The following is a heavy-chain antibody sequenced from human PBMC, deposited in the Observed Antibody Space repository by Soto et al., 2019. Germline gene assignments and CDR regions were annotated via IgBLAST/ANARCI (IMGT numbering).Heavy chain of an antibody. CDR3: ASEHSGYDHGEYYYDGVDV. CDR2: INTDGSST. CDR1: GFSLSTYW. Sequence: EVQLVESGGGLVQPGGSLRLSCTASGFSLSTYWMHWVRQVPGKGLIWVSRINTDGSSTTYADSVKGRFTISRDNAKNTLYLQMNSLRAADTAVYYCASEHSGYDHGEYYYDGVDVWGQGTTVTVSS. V-gene: IGHV3-74*03. J-gene: IGHJ6*02. D-gene: IGHD5-12*01.